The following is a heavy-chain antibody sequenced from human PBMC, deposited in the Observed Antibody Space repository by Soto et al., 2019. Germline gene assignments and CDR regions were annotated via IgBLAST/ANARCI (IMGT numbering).Heavy chain of an antibody. CDR2: ISYDGSNK. CDR1: GFTFSSYG. Sequence: PGGSLRLSCAASGFTFSSYGMHWVRQAPGKGLEWVAVISYDGSNKYYADSVKGRFTISRDNSKNTLYLQMNSLRAEDTAVYYCAKDLHREIVVEPAATPNWFDPWGQGTLVTVSS. V-gene: IGHV3-30*18. CDR3: AKDLHREIVVEPAATPNWFDP. D-gene: IGHD2-2*01. J-gene: IGHJ5*02.